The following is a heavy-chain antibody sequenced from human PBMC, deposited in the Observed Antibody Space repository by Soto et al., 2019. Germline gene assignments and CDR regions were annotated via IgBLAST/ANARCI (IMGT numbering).Heavy chain of an antibody. V-gene: IGHV1-3*01. CDR2: INAGNGNT. CDR1: GYTFTSYA. J-gene: IGHJ6*02. CDR3: ARDRVAAMRPDNYYYGMDV. Sequence: ASVKVSCKASGYTFTSYAMHWVRQAPGQRLEWMGWINAGNGNTKYSQKFQGRVTITRDTSASTAYMELSSLGSEDTAVYYCARDRVAAMRPDNYYYGMDVWGQGTTVTVSS. D-gene: IGHD5-18*01.